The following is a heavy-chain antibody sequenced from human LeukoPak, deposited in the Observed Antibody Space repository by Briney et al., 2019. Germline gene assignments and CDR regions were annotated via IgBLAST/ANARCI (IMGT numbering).Heavy chain of an antibody. J-gene: IGHJ6*03. Sequence: SETLSLTCTVSGGSISSYYWSWIRQPAGKGLEWIGRIYTSGSTNYNPSLKSRVTMSVDTSKNQFSLKLSSVTAADTAVYYCARLSDQLLDYYMDVWGKGTTVTVSS. CDR2: IYTSGST. V-gene: IGHV4-4*07. CDR3: ARLSDQLLDYYMDV. D-gene: IGHD2-2*01. CDR1: GGSISSYY.